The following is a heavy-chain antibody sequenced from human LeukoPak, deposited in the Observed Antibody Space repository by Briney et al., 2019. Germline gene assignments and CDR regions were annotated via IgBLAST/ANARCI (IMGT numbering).Heavy chain of an antibody. D-gene: IGHD2-2*01. V-gene: IGHV1-69*02. Sequence: SVKVSCKASGGTFSSYTISWVRQAPGQGLEWMGRIIPILGIADYAQKFQGRVTITADKSTSTAYMEPSSLRSEDTAVYYCAVGGVVPAAISWGRAGYWGQGTLVTVSS. CDR2: IIPILGIA. CDR3: AVGGVVPAAISWGRAGY. CDR1: GGTFSSYT. J-gene: IGHJ4*02.